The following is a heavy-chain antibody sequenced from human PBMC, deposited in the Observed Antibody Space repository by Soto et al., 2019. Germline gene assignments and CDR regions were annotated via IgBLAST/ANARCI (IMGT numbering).Heavy chain of an antibody. CDR1: GFTFSSYE. J-gene: IGHJ4*02. D-gene: IGHD5-18*01. V-gene: IGHV3-48*03. Sequence: GGSLRLSCAASGFTFSSYEMNWVRQAPGKGLEWVSYISSSGSTIYYADSVKGRFTISRDNAKNSLYLQMNSLRAEDTAVYYCARDISGGYSYWGQGTLVTVSS. CDR2: ISSSGSTI. CDR3: ARDISGGYSY.